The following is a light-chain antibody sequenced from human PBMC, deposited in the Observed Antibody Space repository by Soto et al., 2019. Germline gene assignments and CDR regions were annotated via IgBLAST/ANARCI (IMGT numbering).Light chain of an antibody. CDR2: DSS. CDR3: QKYTSYSWT. CDR1: QSINSW. V-gene: IGKV1-5*01. Sequence: DIQMTQSPSTLSASVVDRFTITFLASQSINSWLAWYQQKPGKAPQILIYDSSTLKSGVPSRFSASRSGTEFTLILSSLQPDDFATYYCQKYTSYSWTFGQGNTVDIK. J-gene: IGKJ1*01.